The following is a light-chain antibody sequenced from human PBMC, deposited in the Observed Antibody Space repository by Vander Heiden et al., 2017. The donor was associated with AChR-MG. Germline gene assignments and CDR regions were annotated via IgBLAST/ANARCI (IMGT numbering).Light chain of an antibody. V-gene: IGLV2-8*01. J-gene: IGLJ2*01. Sequence: QSALTQPPSASGSPGQSVAISCTGTSSDVGGYNYVSWYQQHPGKAHKLMIYEVSGRPSGVPDRFSGSKSGNTASLTVSGLQAEDEADYYCSSYAGSNILFGGGTKLTVL. CDR3: SSYAGSNIL. CDR2: EVS. CDR1: SSDVGGYNY.